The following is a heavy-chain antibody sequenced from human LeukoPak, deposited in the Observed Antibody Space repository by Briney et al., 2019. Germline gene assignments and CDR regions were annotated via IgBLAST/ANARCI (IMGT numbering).Heavy chain of an antibody. CDR1: GFTFSSYA. D-gene: IGHD2-15*01. CDR3: AREHIVVVAGGFDY. V-gene: IGHV3-30*04. Sequence: GRSLRLSCAASGFTFSSYAMHWVRQAPGKGLEWVAVISYDGSNKYYADSVKGRFTISRDNSKNTLYLQMNSLRAEDTAVYYCAREHIVVVAGGFDYWGQGTLVTVS. J-gene: IGHJ4*02. CDR2: ISYDGSNK.